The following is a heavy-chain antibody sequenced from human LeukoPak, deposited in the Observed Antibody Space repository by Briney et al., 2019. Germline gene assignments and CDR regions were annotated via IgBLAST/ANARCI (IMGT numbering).Heavy chain of an antibody. Sequence: GASVKFSCKASEDTFSRNAISWVRQAPGQGLEWMGGIIPIFGAANYAQEFQGRVTITADESTTTVFMELSSLRSEDTAVYYCARRDCGGDCYSSYYYYYGMHVWGQGTTVIVSS. D-gene: IGHD2-21*02. J-gene: IGHJ6*02. V-gene: IGHV1-69*13. CDR3: ARRDCGGDCYSSYYYYYGMHV. CDR2: IIPIFGAA. CDR1: EDTFSRNA.